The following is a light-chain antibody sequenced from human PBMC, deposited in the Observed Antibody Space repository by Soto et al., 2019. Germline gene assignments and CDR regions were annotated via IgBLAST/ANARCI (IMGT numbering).Light chain of an antibody. CDR1: QSVSGSF. Sequence: EIVLTQSPGTLSLSPGERATLSCRASQSVSGSFLAWYQQKPGQAPRLLIYGASSRATGIPDRFSGSGSGTDFTLIVSRLEPEDFAVYYCQQYGDSPPWTFGQGTKVEIK. V-gene: IGKV3-20*01. CDR2: GAS. CDR3: QQYGDSPPWT. J-gene: IGKJ1*01.